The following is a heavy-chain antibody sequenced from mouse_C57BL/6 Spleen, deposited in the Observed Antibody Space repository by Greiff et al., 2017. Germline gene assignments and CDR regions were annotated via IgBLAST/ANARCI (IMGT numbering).Heavy chain of an antibody. J-gene: IGHJ2*01. CDR3: ARRYYGSSNYFDY. Sequence: VQLQQPGAELVKPGASVKLSCKASGYTFTSYWMQWVKQRPGQGLEWIGEIDPSDSYTNYNQKFKGKATLTVDTSSSTAYMQLSSLTSEDSAVYYCARRYYGSSNYFDYWGQGTTLTVSS. D-gene: IGHD1-1*01. CDR1: GYTFTSYW. V-gene: IGHV1-50*01. CDR2: IDPSDSYT.